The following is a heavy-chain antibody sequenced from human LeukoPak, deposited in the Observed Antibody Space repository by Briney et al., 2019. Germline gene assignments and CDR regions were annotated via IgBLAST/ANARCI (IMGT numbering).Heavy chain of an antibody. CDR1: GGTFSSYA. CDR3: ARDDNQGYCSGGSCYSSLSQYGMDV. Sequence: ASVKVSCKASGGTFSSYAIRWVRQAPGQGLEWMGGIIPIFGTANYAQKFQGRVTITADESTSTAYMELSSLRSEDTAVYYCARDDNQGYCSGGSCYSSLSQYGMDVWGKGTTVTVSS. D-gene: IGHD2-15*01. CDR2: IIPIFGTA. V-gene: IGHV1-69*13. J-gene: IGHJ6*04.